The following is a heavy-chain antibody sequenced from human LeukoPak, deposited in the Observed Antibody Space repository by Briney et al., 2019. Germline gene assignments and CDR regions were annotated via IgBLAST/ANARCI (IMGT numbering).Heavy chain of an antibody. Sequence: GSLRLPCAASGFTFNSYSMNWFRQAPGKGLEWVSSISSSSRFIYYADSVKGRFTISRDNSKNTLYLQMNSLRAEDTAVYYCAKRIQSAMATGYWGQGTLVTVSS. D-gene: IGHD5-18*01. CDR3: AKRIQSAMATGY. V-gene: IGHV3-21*04. CDR1: GFTFNSYS. J-gene: IGHJ4*02. CDR2: ISSSSRFI.